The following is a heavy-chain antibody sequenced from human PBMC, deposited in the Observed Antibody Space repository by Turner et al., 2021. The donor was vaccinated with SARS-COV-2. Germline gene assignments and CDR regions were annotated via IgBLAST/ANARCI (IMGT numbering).Heavy chain of an antibody. CDR3: ARGLGGSGDF. Sequence: EVQLVESGGGLVQPGGSLRRSCAASGFAFGSYWMSWVRQAPGMGLQWVANIDYDGDKIYYAESVRGRFTVSRDNAYSSLHLDMTSLRVEDTGLNYCARGLGGSGDFWGQGTRVNVSS. D-gene: IGHD6-25*01. V-gene: IGHV3-7*01. J-gene: IGHJ4*02. CDR1: GFAFGSYW. CDR2: IDYDGDKI.